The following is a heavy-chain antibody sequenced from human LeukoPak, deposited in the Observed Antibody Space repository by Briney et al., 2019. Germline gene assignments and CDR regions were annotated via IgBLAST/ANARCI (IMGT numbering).Heavy chain of an antibody. CDR1: GYTFTGYY. Sequence: ASVKVSCKASGYTFTGYYMHWVRQAPGQGLEWMGRINPNSGGTNYAQKFQGRGTMTRDTSISTAYMELSRLRSDDTAVYYCAITHLEQAFDYWGQGTLVTVSS. D-gene: IGHD1/OR15-1a*01. J-gene: IGHJ4*02. CDR3: AITHLEQAFDY. CDR2: INPNSGGT. V-gene: IGHV1-2*06.